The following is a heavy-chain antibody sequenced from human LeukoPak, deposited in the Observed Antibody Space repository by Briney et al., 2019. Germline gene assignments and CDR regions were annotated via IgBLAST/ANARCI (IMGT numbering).Heavy chain of an antibody. D-gene: IGHD5-12*01. CDR1: GFTFSSYA. V-gene: IGHV3-23*01. CDR2: ISGSGGST. J-gene: IGHJ4*02. Sequence: GGSLRLSCVASGFTFSSYAMSWVRQAPGKGLEWVSAISGSGGSTYYADSVKGRFTISRDNSKNTLYLQMNSLRAEDTAVYYCAKDYSGYDWAFDYWGQGTLVTVSS. CDR3: AKDYSGYDWAFDY.